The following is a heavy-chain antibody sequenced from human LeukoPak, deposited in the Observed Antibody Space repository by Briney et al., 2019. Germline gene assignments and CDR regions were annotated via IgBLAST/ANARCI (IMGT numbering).Heavy chain of an antibody. Sequence: GESLTLSCPAYGFTFSNFSINWVRQAPGKGLEWISYISGRGGPTNYADSVKGRFTISRDNTKNSLFLQRNSLSAEDAAVYYCARDRVEDTAKIGKFYYQHMDVWGKGTTVTVSS. CDR3: ARDRVEDTAKIGKFYYQHMDV. J-gene: IGHJ6*03. D-gene: IGHD5-18*01. CDR2: ISGRGGPT. V-gene: IGHV3-48*04. CDR1: GFTFSNFS.